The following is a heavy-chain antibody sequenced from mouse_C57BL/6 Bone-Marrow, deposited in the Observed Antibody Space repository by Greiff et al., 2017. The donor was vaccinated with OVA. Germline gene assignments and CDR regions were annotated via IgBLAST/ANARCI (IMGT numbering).Heavy chain of an antibody. CDR3: TRDHGYAFAD. D-gene: IGHD2-2*01. CDR2: ISSGGDYI. Sequence: EVQRVESGEGLVKPGGSLKLSCAASGFTFSSYAMSWVRQTPEKRLEWVAYISSGGDYIYYADTVKGRFTISRDNARNTLYLQMSGLKSEDTAMYYCTRDHGYAFADWGQGTLVTVSA. V-gene: IGHV5-9-1*02. CDR1: GFTFSSYA. J-gene: IGHJ3*01.